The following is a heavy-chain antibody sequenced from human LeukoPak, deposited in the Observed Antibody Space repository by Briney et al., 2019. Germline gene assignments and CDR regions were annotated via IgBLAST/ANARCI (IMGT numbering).Heavy chain of an antibody. CDR1: GFTFSTYA. CDR3: AKDHRSYSSSWYPWFDP. Sequence: GGSLRLSCEASGFTFSTYAMSWVRQAPGKGLEWVSAISGSGGSTYYADSVKGRFTISRDNSKNTLYLQMNSLRAEDTAVYYCAKDHRSYSSSWYPWFDPWGRGTLVTVSS. J-gene: IGHJ5*02. D-gene: IGHD6-13*01. V-gene: IGHV3-23*01. CDR2: ISGSGGST.